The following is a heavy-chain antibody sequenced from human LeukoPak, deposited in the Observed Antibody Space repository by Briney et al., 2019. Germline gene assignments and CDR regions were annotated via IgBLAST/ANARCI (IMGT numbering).Heavy chain of an antibody. CDR3: ARGYCSGGTCYRSYFQH. D-gene: IGHD2-15*01. Sequence: SETLYLTCTVSGGSVSSGNYYWSWIRQPPGKGLEWIGYIYYSGSTNYSPSLKSRVTISIDTSKNQFPLKLSSVTAADTAVYYCARGYCSGGTCYRSYFQHWGQGALVTVSS. V-gene: IGHV4-61*01. CDR1: GGSVSSGNYY. J-gene: IGHJ1*01. CDR2: IYYSGST.